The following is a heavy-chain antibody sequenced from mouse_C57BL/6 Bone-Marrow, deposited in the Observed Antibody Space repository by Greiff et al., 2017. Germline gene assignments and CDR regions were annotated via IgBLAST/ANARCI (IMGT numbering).Heavy chain of an antibody. CDR2: ISSGSSTI. CDR1: GFTFSDYG. D-gene: IGHD1-1*01. J-gene: IGHJ4*01. CDR3: ARGYYGSSYYAMDY. V-gene: IGHV5-17*01. Sequence: EVKLMESGGGLVKPGGSLKLSCAASGFTFSDYGMHWVRQAPEQGLEWVAYISSGSSTIYYADTVKGRFTISRDNATNTLFLQMTSLRSEDTAMDYCARGYYGSSYYAMDYWGQGTSVTVSS.